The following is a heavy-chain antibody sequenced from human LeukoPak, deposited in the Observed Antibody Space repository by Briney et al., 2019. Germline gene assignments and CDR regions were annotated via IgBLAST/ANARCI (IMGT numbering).Heavy chain of an antibody. D-gene: IGHD3-3*01. V-gene: IGHV3-23*01. CDR1: GFTFSSYA. CDR2: ISGSGCST. Sequence: GGSLRLSCAASGFTFSSYAMSWVRQAPGKGLEWVSAISGSGCSTYYADSVKGRFTISRDNSKNTLYLQMNSLRAEDTAVYYCAKVTYYDFWSGVNDAFDIWGQGTMVTVSS. J-gene: IGHJ3*02. CDR3: AKVTYYDFWSGVNDAFDI.